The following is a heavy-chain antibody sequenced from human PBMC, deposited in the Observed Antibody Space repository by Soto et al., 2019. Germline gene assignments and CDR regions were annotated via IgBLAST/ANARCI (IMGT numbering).Heavy chain of an antibody. V-gene: IGHV3-23*01. Sequence: PGGSLRLSCAASGFTFSSYAMSWVRQAPGKGLEWVSAISGSGGSTYYADSVKGWFTISRDNSKNTLYLQMNSLRAEDTAVYYCAKFLSGYCSGGSCRVFDIWGQGTMVTVSS. J-gene: IGHJ3*02. CDR2: ISGSGGST. CDR1: GFTFSSYA. D-gene: IGHD2-15*01. CDR3: AKFLSGYCSGGSCRVFDI.